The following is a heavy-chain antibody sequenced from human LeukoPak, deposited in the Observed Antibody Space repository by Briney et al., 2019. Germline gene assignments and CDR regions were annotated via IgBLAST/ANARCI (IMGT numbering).Heavy chain of an antibody. D-gene: IGHD3-10*01. J-gene: IGHJ5*02. Sequence: PSETLSLTCTVSGGSISSYYWSWIRQPPGKGLEWIGYIYYSGSTNYNPPLKSRVTISVDTSKNQFSLKLSSVTAADTAVYYCARAPRDWFDPWGQGTLVTVSS. CDR3: ARAPRDWFDP. CDR1: GGSISSYY. V-gene: IGHV4-59*01. CDR2: IYYSGST.